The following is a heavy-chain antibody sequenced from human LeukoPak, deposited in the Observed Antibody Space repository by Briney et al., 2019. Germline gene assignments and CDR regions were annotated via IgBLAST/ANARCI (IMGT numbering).Heavy chain of an antibody. V-gene: IGHV3-48*03. Sequence: GGSLRISCAASGFTFSSYEMNWVRQAPGKGLEWVSYISSSGSTIYYADSVKGRFTISRDNAKNSLYLQMNSLRAEDTAVYYCASVGVSGYYPHDAFDIWGQGTMVTVSS. CDR2: ISSSGSTI. CDR1: GFTFSSYE. D-gene: IGHD3-22*01. CDR3: ASVGVSGYYPHDAFDI. J-gene: IGHJ3*02.